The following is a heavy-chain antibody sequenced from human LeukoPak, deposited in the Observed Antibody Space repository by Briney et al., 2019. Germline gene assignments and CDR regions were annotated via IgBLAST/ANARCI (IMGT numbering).Heavy chain of an antibody. D-gene: IGHD3-10*01. CDR2: IIPILGIA. J-gene: IGHJ3*02. V-gene: IGHV1-69*04. CDR1: GGTFISYA. Sequence: SVKVSCKASGGTFISYAISWVRQAPGQGLEWMGRIIPILGIANYAQKFQGRVTITADKSTSTAYMELSSLRSEDTAVYYCARGRTMDPTGYDAFDIWGQGTMVTVSS. CDR3: ARGRTMDPTGYDAFDI.